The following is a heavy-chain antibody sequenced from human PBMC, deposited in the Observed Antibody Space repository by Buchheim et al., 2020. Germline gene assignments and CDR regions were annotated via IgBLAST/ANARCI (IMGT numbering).Heavy chain of an antibody. D-gene: IGHD5-24*01. CDR2: INHSSGST. Sequence: QVQLQESGPGLVKPSGTLSLTCAVYGGSFSAYYWSWIRQPPGKGLEWIGEINHSSGSTNYNPSLKSRVTISVDTSKNQFSLKLSSVTAADTAVYYCARDDDGSMDHWGQGTL. J-gene: IGHJ4*02. CDR1: GGSFSAYY. CDR3: ARDDDGSMDH. V-gene: IGHV4-34*01.